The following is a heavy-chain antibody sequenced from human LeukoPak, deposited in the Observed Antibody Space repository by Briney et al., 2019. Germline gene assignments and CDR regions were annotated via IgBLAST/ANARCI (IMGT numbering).Heavy chain of an antibody. J-gene: IGHJ5*02. CDR3: AREARIAVAGTLAWFDP. D-gene: IGHD6-19*01. Sequence: ASVKVSCKASGYTFTGYYMHWVRQAPGQGLEWMGWINSNSGGTNYAQKFQGRVTMTRDTSISTAYMELSRLRSDDTAVYYCAREARIAVAGTLAWFDPWGQGTLVTVSS. CDR1: GYTFTGYY. CDR2: INSNSGGT. V-gene: IGHV1-2*02.